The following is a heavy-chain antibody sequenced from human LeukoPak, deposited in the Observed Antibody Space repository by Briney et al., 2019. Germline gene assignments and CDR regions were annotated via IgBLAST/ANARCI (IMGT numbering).Heavy chain of an antibody. D-gene: IGHD3-10*01. CDR1: AFTFSSYW. Sequence: GGSLRLSCAAAAFTFSSYWMHWVRHAPGKWPVWVSRIKNDGSMTNYADSVQGRFTISRDNAKDTLYLQMNSLRADDAAVYYCAFYGWGVYWGQGALVTVSS. CDR3: AFYGWGVY. CDR2: IKNDGSMT. V-gene: IGHV3-74*01. J-gene: IGHJ4*02.